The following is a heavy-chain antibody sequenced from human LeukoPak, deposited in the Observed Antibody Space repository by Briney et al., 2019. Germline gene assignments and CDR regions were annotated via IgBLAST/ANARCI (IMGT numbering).Heavy chain of an antibody. V-gene: IGHV1-2*02. Sequence: ASVKVSCKASGYTFTGYYMHWVRQAPGQGLEWMGWINPNSGGTNYAQKFQGRVTMTRDTSISTAYMELSRLRSDDTAVYYCAIPQHSSGWFEVLYFDYWGQGTLVTVSS. CDR2: INPNSGGT. CDR1: GYTFTGYY. D-gene: IGHD6-19*01. CDR3: AIPQHSSGWFEVLYFDY. J-gene: IGHJ4*02.